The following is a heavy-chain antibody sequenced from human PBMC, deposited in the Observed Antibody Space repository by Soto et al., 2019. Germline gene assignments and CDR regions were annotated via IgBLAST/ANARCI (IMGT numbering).Heavy chain of an antibody. V-gene: IGHV4-30-4*08. CDR1: GGSISTGGYY. CDR3: AREDGSSGYPENSWFDP. Sequence: PSETLSLTCTVSGGSISTGGYYWSWIRQHPGKGLEWIGYIYNSATTYYNPSLKSRVTISVDTSKNQFSLKLGSVTAADTAVYYCAREDGSSGYPENSWFDPWGQGTLVTVSS. CDR2: IYNSATT. J-gene: IGHJ5*02. D-gene: IGHD3-22*01.